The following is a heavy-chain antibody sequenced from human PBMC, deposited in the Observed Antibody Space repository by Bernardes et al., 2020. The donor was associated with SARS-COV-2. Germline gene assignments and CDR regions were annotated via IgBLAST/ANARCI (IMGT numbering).Heavy chain of an antibody. D-gene: IGHD2-21*02. CDR3: AKDLGRRVTDRQAIDY. CDR2: IGVSGSST. Sequence: GGSLRLSCAASGFTFSNFAMSWVRQAPGKGLEWLSGIGVSGSSTYYADSVRGRFTISRDNSKNTLYLQMNSLRAEDTAVYYCAKDLGRRVTDRQAIDYWGQGTLGTVSS. CDR1: GFTFSNFA. V-gene: IGHV3-23*01. J-gene: IGHJ4*02.